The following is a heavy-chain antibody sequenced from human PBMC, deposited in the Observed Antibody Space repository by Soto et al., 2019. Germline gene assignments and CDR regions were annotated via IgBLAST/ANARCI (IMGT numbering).Heavy chain of an antibody. J-gene: IGHJ5*02. CDR1: GGSISSGDYY. V-gene: IGHV4-31*03. D-gene: IGHD3-3*01. Sequence: QVQLQESGPGLVKPSQTLSLTCTVSGGSISSGDYYWSWIRQHPGKGLEWIGYIYYSGSTYYNPSRNSRVTISVDTPKNQFSLKLSSVTAADTAVYYCARWWSGSRQGFDPWGQGTLVTVSS. CDR2: IYYSGST. CDR3: ARWWSGSRQGFDP.